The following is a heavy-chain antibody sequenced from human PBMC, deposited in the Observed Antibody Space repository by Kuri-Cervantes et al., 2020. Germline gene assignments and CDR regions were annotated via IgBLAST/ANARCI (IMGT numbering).Heavy chain of an antibody. D-gene: IGHD6-13*01. V-gene: IGHV3-11*01. Sequence: GGSLRLSCAASGFTFSDYYMSWIRQAPGKGLEWVSYISSSGSTIYHADSVKGRFTISRDNAKNSLYLQMNSLRAEDTAVYYCARYTRYSSSWSRFNWFDPWGQGTLVTVS. J-gene: IGHJ5*02. CDR2: ISSSGSTI. CDR1: GFTFSDYY. CDR3: ARYTRYSSSWSRFNWFDP.